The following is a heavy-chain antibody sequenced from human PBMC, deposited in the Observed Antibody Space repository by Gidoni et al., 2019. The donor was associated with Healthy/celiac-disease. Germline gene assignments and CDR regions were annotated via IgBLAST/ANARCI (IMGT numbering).Heavy chain of an antibody. CDR2: INPSGGST. Sequence: QVQLVQSGAEVKKPGASVKVSCKASGYTFTSYYMHWVRQAPGQGLEWMGMINPSGGSTSYAQKFQGRVTMTRDTSTSTVYMELSSLRSEDTAVYYCARDGRWGYYGSGSYLGYWGQGTLVTVSS. CDR3: ARDGRWGYYGSGSYLGY. V-gene: IGHV1-46*03. CDR1: GYTFTSYY. J-gene: IGHJ4*02. D-gene: IGHD3-10*01.